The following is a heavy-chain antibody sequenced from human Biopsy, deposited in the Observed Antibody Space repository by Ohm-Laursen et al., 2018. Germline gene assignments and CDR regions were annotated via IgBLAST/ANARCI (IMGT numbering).Heavy chain of an antibody. D-gene: IGHD2-2*01. V-gene: IGHV2-70*11. CDR1: GLSLSSSGVS. CDR3: ARLRIHHFQSSTAYYFDD. J-gene: IGHJ4*02. Sequence: TQTLTLTCTVSGLSLSSSGVSVSWIRQPPGKALEWLARVDWDDDRYYTTSLETRLTISKDTSKTRVVLTMTNMDPVDTATYYCARLRIHHFQSSTAYYFDDWGQGTLVTVSS. CDR2: VDWDDDR.